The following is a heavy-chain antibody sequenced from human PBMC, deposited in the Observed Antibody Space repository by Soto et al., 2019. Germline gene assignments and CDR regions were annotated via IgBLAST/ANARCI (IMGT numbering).Heavy chain of an antibody. CDR3: ARGPSGDKVDY. D-gene: IGHD7-27*01. Sequence: QVQLQESGPGLVNPSQTLSLTCTVSGGSIRSDDYCWSWIRQPPDKGLEWIWHINNGGSTYTNPTLKSRVTRSVDTSKTQFSLQLSSVSAADTAVYSCARGPSGDKVDYWNQGTLVTVSS. CDR1: GGSIRSDDYC. V-gene: IGHV4-30-4*01. CDR2: INNGGST. J-gene: IGHJ4*02.